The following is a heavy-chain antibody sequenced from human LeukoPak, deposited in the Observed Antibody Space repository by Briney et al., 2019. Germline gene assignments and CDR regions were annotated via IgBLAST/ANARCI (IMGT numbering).Heavy chain of an antibody. CDR2: IYYSGST. J-gene: IGHJ4*02. CDR3: ARLGWGSMMWDY. CDR1: GRSISSNNYY. V-gene: IGHV4-39*01. Sequence: PSETLSLTCTVSGRSISSNNYYWGWIRQPPRKGLEWIGSIYYSGSTYYNPSLKSRVTISVDTSKNQFSLRLSSVSAADTAVYYCARLGWGSMMWDYWGQGTLVTVSS. D-gene: IGHD2/OR15-2a*01.